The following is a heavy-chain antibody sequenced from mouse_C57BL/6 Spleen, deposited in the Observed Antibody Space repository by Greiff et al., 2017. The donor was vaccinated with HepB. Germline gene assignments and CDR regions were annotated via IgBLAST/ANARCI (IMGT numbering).Heavy chain of an antibody. Sequence: VQLVESGPELVKPGASVKISCKASGYAFRSSWMNWVKQRPGKGLEWIGRIYPGDGDTNYNGKFKGKATLTADKSSSTAYMQLSSLTSEDSAVYFWARSRYYGSSYGAMDYWGQGTSVTVSS. V-gene: IGHV1-82*01. CDR2: IYPGDGDT. D-gene: IGHD1-1*01. J-gene: IGHJ4*01. CDR1: GYAFRSSW. CDR3: ARSRYYGSSYGAMDY.